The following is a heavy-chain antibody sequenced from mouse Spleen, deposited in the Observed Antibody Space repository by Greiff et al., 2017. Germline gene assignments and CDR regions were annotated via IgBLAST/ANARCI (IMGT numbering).Heavy chain of an antibody. CDR3: TRDDNYGTSYAMDY. V-gene: IGHV5-9-1*02. Sequence: EVQLQESGEGLVKPGGSLKLSCAASGFTFSSYAMSWVRQTPEKRLEWVAYISSGGDYIYYADTVKGRFTISRDNARNTLYLQMSSLKSEDTAMYYCTRDDNYGTSYAMDYWGQGTSVTVSS. D-gene: IGHD1-1*01. CDR2: ISSGGDYI. CDR1: GFTFSSYA. J-gene: IGHJ4*01.